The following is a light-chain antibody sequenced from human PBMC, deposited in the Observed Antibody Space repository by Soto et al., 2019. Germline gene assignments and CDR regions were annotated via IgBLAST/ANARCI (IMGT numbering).Light chain of an antibody. CDR2: GAS. CDR3: QQSSSTPYT. V-gene: IGKV3-20*01. J-gene: IGKJ2*01. Sequence: EIVLTQSPVTLSLSPGERATLSCRASQSVSSNYLAWYQQKPGRAPRLLIYGASSRATGIPDRFSGSGSGTDFTLTISRLEPEDFATYYCQQSSSTPYTFGQGTKLEIK. CDR1: QSVSSNY.